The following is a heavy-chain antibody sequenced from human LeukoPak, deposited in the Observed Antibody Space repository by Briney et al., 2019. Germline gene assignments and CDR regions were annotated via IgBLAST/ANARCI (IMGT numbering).Heavy chain of an antibody. V-gene: IGHV3-33*01. D-gene: IGHD3-16*01. CDR3: ARDLIGGAYYYYYYGMDV. Sequence: GRSLRLSCAASGFTFSSYGMHGVRQAPGKGLEWVAVIWYDGSNKYYADSVKGRFTISRDNSKNTLYLQMNSLRAEDTAVYYCARDLIGGAYYYYYYGMDVWGQGTTVTVSS. CDR1: GFTFSSYG. CDR2: IWYDGSNK. J-gene: IGHJ6*02.